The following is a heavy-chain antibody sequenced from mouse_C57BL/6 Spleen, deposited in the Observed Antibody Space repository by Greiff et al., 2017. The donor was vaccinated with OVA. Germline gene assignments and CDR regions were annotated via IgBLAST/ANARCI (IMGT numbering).Heavy chain of an antibody. Sequence: QVQLQQSGAELVRPGTSVKVSCKASGYAFTNYLIEWVKQRPGQGLEWIGVINPGSGGTNYNEKFKGKATLTADKASSTAYMQLISLTSEDSAVYFCARGGYDEGFDYWGQGTTLTVSS. D-gene: IGHD2-2*01. CDR2: INPGSGGT. V-gene: IGHV1-54*01. J-gene: IGHJ2*01. CDR3: ARGGYDEGFDY. CDR1: GYAFTNYL.